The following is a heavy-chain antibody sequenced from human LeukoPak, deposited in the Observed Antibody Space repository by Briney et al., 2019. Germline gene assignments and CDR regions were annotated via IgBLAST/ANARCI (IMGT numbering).Heavy chain of an antibody. Sequence: GGSLRLSCAAAGFTLSSYEMNWVRQAPGKGRGWVSYISSGGNTIYYADSVKGRFTIDRDNGKNSLYMKMNRLRDEDTAVYYCARESPPQYSYDSSSYLGPMDAFDIWGQGTMVTVSS. CDR3: ARESPPQYSYDSSSYLGPMDAFDI. CDR1: GFTLSSYE. D-gene: IGHD3-22*01. CDR2: ISSGGNTI. J-gene: IGHJ3*02. V-gene: IGHV3-48*03.